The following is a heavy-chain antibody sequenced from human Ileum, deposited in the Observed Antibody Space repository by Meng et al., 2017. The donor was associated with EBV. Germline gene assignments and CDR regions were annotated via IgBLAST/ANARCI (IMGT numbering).Heavy chain of an antibody. CDR1: GGSISSSDNY. CDR2: IYYSGST. V-gene: IGHV4-39*07. Sequence: QVQLQESGPGLVKPSXXLSLTCTVSGGSISSSDNYWGWIRQPPGKGPEWIGSIYYSGSTFYNPSLKSRVTISGDSSKNQFSLRLSSVTTADTAVYYCARKSGSWNIDDWGQGTLVTVSS. D-gene: IGHD1/OR15-1a*01. J-gene: IGHJ4*02. CDR3: ARKSGSWNIDD.